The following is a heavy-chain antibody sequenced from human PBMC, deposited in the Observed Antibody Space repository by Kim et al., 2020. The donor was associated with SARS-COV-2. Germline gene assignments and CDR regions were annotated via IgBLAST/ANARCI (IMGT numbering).Heavy chain of an antibody. Sequence: GGSLRLSCAASGFSFSNYWMHWVRQAPGKGLVWVSNISTDGSDTNYADSAKGRFTISRDNAKNTLFLQMNSLRAEDTAFYYCARGGSNWSWGQGTLVTVSS. CDR1: GFSFSNYW. CDR3: ARGGSNWS. V-gene: IGHV3-74*01. D-gene: IGHD6-13*01. J-gene: IGHJ5*02. CDR2: ISTDGSDT.